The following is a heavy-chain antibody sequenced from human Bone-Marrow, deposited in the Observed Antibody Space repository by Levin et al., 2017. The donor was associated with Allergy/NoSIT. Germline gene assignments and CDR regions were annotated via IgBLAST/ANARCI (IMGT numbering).Heavy chain of an antibody. J-gene: IGHJ2*01. CDR2: ISSSSSYI. CDR3: ARDLYRDTYDFWSGSRNWYFDL. Sequence: GGSLRLSCAASGFTFSSYSMNWVRQAPGKGLEWVSSISSSSSYIYYADSVKGRFTISRDNAKNSLYLQMNSLRAEDTAVYYCARDLYRDTYDFWSGSRNWYFDLWGRGTLVTVSS. V-gene: IGHV3-21*01. D-gene: IGHD3-3*01. CDR1: GFTFSSYS.